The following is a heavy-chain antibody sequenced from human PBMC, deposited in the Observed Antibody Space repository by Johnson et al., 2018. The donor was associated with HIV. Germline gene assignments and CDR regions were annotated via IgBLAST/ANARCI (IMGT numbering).Heavy chain of an antibody. J-gene: IGHJ3*02. V-gene: IGHV3-66*02. D-gene: IGHD5-24*01. Sequence: VQLVESGGGVVRPGGSLRLSCAASGITVNTNYMSWVRRAPGTGLEWVSVIFSVGNTYYADSVKGRFTISRDNSKNMLYLQMNSLRPEDTAVYYCARDGRDLATRGGFDIWGPGTVVTVSS. CDR1: GITVNTNY. CDR3: ARDGRDLATRGGFDI. CDR2: IFSVGNT.